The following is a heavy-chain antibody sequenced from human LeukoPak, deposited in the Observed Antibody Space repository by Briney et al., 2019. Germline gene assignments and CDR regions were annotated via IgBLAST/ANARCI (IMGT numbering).Heavy chain of an antibody. CDR1: GYTFTSYY. J-gene: IGHJ4*02. CDR3: ARDRSWNHLDFDY. V-gene: IGHV1-2*02. D-gene: IGHD6-13*01. Sequence: ASVKVSCKASGYTFTSYYMHWVRQAPGQGLEWMGWINPNSGGTNYAQKFQGRVTMTRDTSISTAYMELSRLRSDDTAVYYCARDRSWNHLDFDYWGQGTLVTVSS. CDR2: INPNSGGT.